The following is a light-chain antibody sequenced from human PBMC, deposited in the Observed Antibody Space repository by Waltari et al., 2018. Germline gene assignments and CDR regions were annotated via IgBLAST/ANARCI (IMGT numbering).Light chain of an antibody. CDR3: QQSYSTPRS. CDR2: TTS. Sequence: DIQMTQSPSSLSASVGDSVTITCRASQSSNSYLNWYQQKPGKAPKLLIYTTSSLQSGVPSRFSGSGSVTDFTLTISSLQPEDFATYYCQQSYSTPRSFGQGTKLEIK. J-gene: IGKJ2*01. CDR1: QSSNSY. V-gene: IGKV1-39*01.